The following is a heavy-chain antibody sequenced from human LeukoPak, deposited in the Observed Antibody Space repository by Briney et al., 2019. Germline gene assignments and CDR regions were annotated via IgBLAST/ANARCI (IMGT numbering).Heavy chain of an antibody. J-gene: IGHJ4*02. CDR1: GGSISSSSYY. CDR3: AGLFSGYDPFDY. V-gene: IGHV4-39*07. CDR2: IYYSGST. Sequence: PSETLSLTCTVSGGSISSSSYYWGWIRQPPGKGLEWIGSIYYSGSTYYNPSLKSRVTVSVDTSKNQVSLKLRSVTAADTAVYYCAGLFSGYDPFDYWGQGTLVTVSS. D-gene: IGHD5-12*01.